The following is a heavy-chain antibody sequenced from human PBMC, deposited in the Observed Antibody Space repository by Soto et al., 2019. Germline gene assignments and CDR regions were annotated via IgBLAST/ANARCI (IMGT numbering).Heavy chain of an antibody. D-gene: IGHD3-10*01. CDR2: INAGNGNT. CDR3: ARVVALWFGELSGFDP. CDR1: GYTFTSYA. Sequence: QVQLVQSGAEVKKPGASVKVSCKASGYTFTSYAMHWVRQAPGQRLEWMGWINAGNGNTKYSQKFQGRVTITRDTSASTAYMELISLRSEDTAVYYCARVVALWFGELSGFDPWGQGTQVTVSS. V-gene: IGHV1-3*01. J-gene: IGHJ5*02.